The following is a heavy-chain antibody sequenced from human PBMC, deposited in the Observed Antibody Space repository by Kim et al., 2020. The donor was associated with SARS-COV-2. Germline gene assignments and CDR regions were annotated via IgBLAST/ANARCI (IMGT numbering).Heavy chain of an antibody. V-gene: IGHV3-30*04. D-gene: IGHD6-13*01. J-gene: IGHJ4*02. Sequence: GGSLRLSCAASGFTFSSYAMHWVRQAPGKGLEWVAVISYDGSNKYYVDSVKGRFTISRDNSKNTLYLQMNSLRAEDTAVYYCARNGRDSSSWLFDYWGQGTLVTVSS. CDR2: ISYDGSNK. CDR3: ARNGRDSSSWLFDY. CDR1: GFTFSSYA.